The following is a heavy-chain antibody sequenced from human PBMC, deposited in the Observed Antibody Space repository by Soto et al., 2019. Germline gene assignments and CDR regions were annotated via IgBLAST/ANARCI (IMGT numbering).Heavy chain of an antibody. CDR3: ARGGGSSSWNFDS. Sequence: EVQLVESGGGLVQPGGSLRLSCAASGFTFSSFTMNWVRQAPGKGLEWISYITSSSGTIYYADSVKGRFTISRDNAKNSLYLQMNGLRAEDTAVYYCARGGGSSSWNFDSWGQGTRVTVSS. D-gene: IGHD6-13*01. V-gene: IGHV3-48*01. CDR1: GFTFSSFT. CDR2: ITSSSGTI. J-gene: IGHJ4*02.